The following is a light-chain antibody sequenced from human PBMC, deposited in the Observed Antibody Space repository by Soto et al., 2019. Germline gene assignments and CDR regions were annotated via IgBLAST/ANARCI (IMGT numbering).Light chain of an antibody. CDR1: RSNIGKNT. V-gene: IGLV1-44*01. Sequence: QAVVTQPPSMSASPGQTITISCSGARSNIGKNTLNWFQQLPGTAPNLLISTPNHRPSGVRDRFSASKSGTSASLTISGLRSDDEADYYCAAWDDILNIVVFGGGTKVTVL. CDR3: AAWDDILNIVV. CDR2: TPN. J-gene: IGLJ2*01.